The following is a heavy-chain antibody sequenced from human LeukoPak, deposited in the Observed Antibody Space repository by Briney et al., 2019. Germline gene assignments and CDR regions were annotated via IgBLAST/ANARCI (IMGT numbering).Heavy chain of an antibody. V-gene: IGHV3-20*01. Sequence: GGSLRLSCAASGFTFDDYGMSWVRQAPGKGLERVSGINWNGGSTGYADSVKGRFTISRDNAKNSLYLQMNSLRAEDTALYHCAREKDYPDGVLAFDIWGQGTMVTVSS. CDR1: GFTFDDYG. D-gene: IGHD3-16*01. CDR3: AREKDYPDGVLAFDI. J-gene: IGHJ3*02. CDR2: INWNGGST.